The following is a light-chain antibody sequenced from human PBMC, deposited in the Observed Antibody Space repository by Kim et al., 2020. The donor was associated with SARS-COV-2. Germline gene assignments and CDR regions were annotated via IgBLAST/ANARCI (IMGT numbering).Light chain of an antibody. V-gene: IGLV2-14*03. J-gene: IGLJ3*02. CDR2: DVN. CDR3: TSYTSAISLL. Sequence: GPSVTTSSTGTSGDIGGYPYGYCYQQHPGEAPIRMVYDVNNRPSGVSNRFSGSKSGNTASLTISGLQAENEADYYCTSYTSAISLLFGGGTKVTVL. CDR1: SGDIGGYPY.